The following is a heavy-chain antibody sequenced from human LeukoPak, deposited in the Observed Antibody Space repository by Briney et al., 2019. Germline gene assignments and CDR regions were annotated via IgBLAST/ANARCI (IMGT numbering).Heavy chain of an antibody. Sequence: ASVKVSCKXSGYTFTSYGISWVRQAPGQGLEWMGWISAYNGNTNYSQKLQGRVTMTTDTSTSTAYMELRSLRSDDTAVYYCAREVLGYGSGSKWGQGTLVTVSS. D-gene: IGHD3-10*01. CDR3: AREVLGYGSGSK. CDR2: ISAYNGNT. CDR1: GYTFTSYG. J-gene: IGHJ4*02. V-gene: IGHV1-18*01.